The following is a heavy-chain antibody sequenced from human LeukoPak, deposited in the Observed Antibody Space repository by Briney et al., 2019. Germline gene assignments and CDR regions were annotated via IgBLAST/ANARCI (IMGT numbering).Heavy chain of an antibody. CDR2: ISYDGDNE. Sequence: PGGSLRLSCAASGFSFSNFAMHWVRQAPGKGLEWVAVISYDGDNEYYADSVKGQFTISRGNSKDRLYLQMNSLRPEDTAMYYCARVRGGRSWYYYGMDVWGRGTTVTVSS. J-gene: IGHJ6*02. CDR3: ARVRGGRSWYYYGMDV. CDR1: GFSFSNFA. V-gene: IGHV3-30-3*01. D-gene: IGHD3-16*01.